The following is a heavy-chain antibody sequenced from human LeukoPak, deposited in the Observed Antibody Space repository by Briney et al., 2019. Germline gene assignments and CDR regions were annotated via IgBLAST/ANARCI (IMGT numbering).Heavy chain of an antibody. J-gene: IGHJ5*02. Sequence: SETLSLTCAVYGGSFSGYYWSWIRQPPRKGLEWIGEINHSGSTNYNPSLKSRVTISVDTSKNQFSLKLSSVTAADTAVYYCARGYYYYGSGSYHNWFDPWGQGTLVTVSS. CDR1: GGSFSGYY. D-gene: IGHD3-10*01. CDR2: INHSGST. V-gene: IGHV4-34*01. CDR3: ARGYYYYGSGSYHNWFDP.